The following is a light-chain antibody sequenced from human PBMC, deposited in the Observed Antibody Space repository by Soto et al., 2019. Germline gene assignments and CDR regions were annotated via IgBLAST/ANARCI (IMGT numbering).Light chain of an antibody. J-gene: IGKJ1*01. Sequence: EKVMTQSPATLSVSPGERATLSCGASQSVRSNVAWYQQKPGQPPRLLIYDASTRATGIPSRFSGSGSGTELTLTISSLKSEDFAVYYCQQYDNWPRTFGQGTKVDIK. CDR2: DAS. CDR1: QSVRSN. CDR3: QQYDNWPRT. V-gene: IGKV3-15*01.